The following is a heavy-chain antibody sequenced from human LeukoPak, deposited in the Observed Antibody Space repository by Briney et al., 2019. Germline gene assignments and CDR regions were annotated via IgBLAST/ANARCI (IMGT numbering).Heavy chain of an antibody. V-gene: IGHV3-30*03. Sequence: GGSLRLSCAVSGFTFNTYGLHWVRQAPGKGLEWLAFISKEGNDDYYANSVKGRFTISRDNAKNALYLQMNSLRAEDTAVYYCARDPLTIFGVVTEDYWGQGTLVTVSS. CDR2: ISKEGNDD. CDR1: GFTFNTYG. D-gene: IGHD3-3*01. CDR3: ARDPLTIFGVVTEDY. J-gene: IGHJ4*02.